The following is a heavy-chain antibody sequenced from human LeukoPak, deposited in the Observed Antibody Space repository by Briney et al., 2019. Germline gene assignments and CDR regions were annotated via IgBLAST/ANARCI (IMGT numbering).Heavy chain of an antibody. V-gene: IGHV4-34*01. CDR3: ATGRIDSGGNSGAESFQH. Sequence: SETLSLTCAVYGGSFSGYYWSWIRQPPGKELEWIGEINHSGSTNYNPSLKSRVTISVDTTKNQFSLKLSSVPAADTAVYYCATGRIDSGGNSGAESFQHWGQGTLVTVSS. CDR2: INHSGST. D-gene: IGHD4-23*01. CDR1: GGSFSGYY. J-gene: IGHJ1*01.